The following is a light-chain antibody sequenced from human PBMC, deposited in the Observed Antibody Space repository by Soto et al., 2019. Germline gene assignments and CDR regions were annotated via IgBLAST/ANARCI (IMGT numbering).Light chain of an antibody. CDR3: QSYDNSLSGVV. Sequence: QSVLTQPPSVSGAPGHRVTISCSGGSSNIGAGFEVHWYQQFPGRAPKLLIFGNSNRPSGVSDRFSGSKSGTSVSLAISGLQAEDEADYHCQSYDNSLSGVVFGGGTKVTVL. CDR2: GNS. V-gene: IGLV1-40*01. CDR1: SSNIGAGFE. J-gene: IGLJ2*01.